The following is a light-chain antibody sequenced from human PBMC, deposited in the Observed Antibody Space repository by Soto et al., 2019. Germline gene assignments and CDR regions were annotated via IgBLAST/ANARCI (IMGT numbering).Light chain of an antibody. Sequence: IVMTQSPLSLPVTPGEPASISCWSSQSLLHSNGYNYVDWSLQRPGQSPQLLIYLASNRASGVLDRFSGSGSGTDFTRRIGGVEAGDVGVYFCLLPLGRPHPFGRGTKVDIK. V-gene: IGKV2-28*01. CDR2: LAS. J-gene: IGKJ1*01. CDR3: LLPLGRPHP. CDR1: QSLLHSNGYNY.